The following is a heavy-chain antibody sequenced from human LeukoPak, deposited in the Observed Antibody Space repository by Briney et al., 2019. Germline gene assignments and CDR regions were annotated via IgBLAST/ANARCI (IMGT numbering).Heavy chain of an antibody. Sequence: ASVKVSCKASGYTFTSYGISWVRRAPGQGLEWMGWISAYNGNTNYAQKLQGRVTMTTDTSTSTAYMELRSLRSDDTAVYYCARAPMVVTLTEFDYWGQGTLVTVSS. CDR2: ISAYNGNT. CDR3: ARAPMVVTLTEFDY. J-gene: IGHJ4*02. D-gene: IGHD4-23*01. V-gene: IGHV1-18*01. CDR1: GYTFTSYG.